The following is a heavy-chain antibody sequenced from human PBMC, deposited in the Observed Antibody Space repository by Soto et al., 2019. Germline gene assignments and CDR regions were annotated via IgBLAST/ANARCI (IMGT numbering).Heavy chain of an antibody. J-gene: IGHJ1*01. V-gene: IGHV3-48*03. Sequence: PGGSLRLSCAASGFTFSSYEMSWVRQAPGKGLEWVSYISSSGSTIYYADSVKGRFTISRDNAKNSLFLQMNSLRAEDTALYYCARVSQSFIEYFQYWGQGTLVTVSS. CDR2: ISSSGSTI. D-gene: IGHD3-16*02. CDR3: ARVSQSFIEYFQY. CDR1: GFTFSSYE.